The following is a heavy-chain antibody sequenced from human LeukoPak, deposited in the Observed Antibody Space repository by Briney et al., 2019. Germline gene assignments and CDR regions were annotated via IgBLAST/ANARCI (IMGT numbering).Heavy chain of an antibody. J-gene: IGHJ5*02. CDR3: ASGTGVYDFGWLDP. D-gene: IGHD3-3*01. Sequence: PGGSLRLSCAASGFTVTYTYMSWVRHTPGKGLEWVSVIYAGDGGAYYADSVKARCTISKDHSHNMIHLQMTSLRIEDTAVYFCASGTGVYDFGWLDPWGQGTQVSVSS. CDR1: GFTVTYTY. CDR2: IYAGDGGA. V-gene: IGHV3-66*02.